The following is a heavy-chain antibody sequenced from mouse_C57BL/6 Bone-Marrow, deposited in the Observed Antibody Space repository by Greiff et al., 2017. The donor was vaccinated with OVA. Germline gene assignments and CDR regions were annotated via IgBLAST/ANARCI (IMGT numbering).Heavy chain of an antibody. CDR1: GFTFSSYA. D-gene: IGHD2-14*01. Sequence: EVMLVASGGGLVKPGGSLKLSCAASGFTFSSYAMSWVRQTPEKRLEWVATISDGGSYTYYPDNIKGRFTISRDNAKNNLYLQMSHLKSEDTAMYYCARDNYRDYYAMDYWGQGTSVTVSS. CDR3: ARDNYRDYYAMDY. CDR2: ISDGGSYT. J-gene: IGHJ4*01. V-gene: IGHV5-4*01.